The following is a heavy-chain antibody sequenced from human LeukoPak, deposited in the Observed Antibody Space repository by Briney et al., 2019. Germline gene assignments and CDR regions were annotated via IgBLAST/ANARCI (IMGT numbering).Heavy chain of an antibody. J-gene: IGHJ3*02. CDR1: GGSISSGGYY. V-gene: IGHV4-31*03. CDR2: IYYSGST. Sequence: SETLSVTCTVSGGSISSGGYYWSWIRQHPGKGLEWIGYIYYSGSTYYNPSLKSRVTISVDTSKNQFSLKLSSVTAADTAVYYCARGDMYYYDSSGYQPDAFDIWGQGTMVTVSS. CDR3: ARGDMYYYDSSGYQPDAFDI. D-gene: IGHD3-22*01.